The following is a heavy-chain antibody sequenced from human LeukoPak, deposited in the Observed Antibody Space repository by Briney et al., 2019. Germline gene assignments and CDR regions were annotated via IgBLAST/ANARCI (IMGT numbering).Heavy chain of an antibody. V-gene: IGHV3-23*01. D-gene: IGHD4-17*01. Sequence: GGSLRLSCAASGFTFSNYSMSWVRQAPGKGLEWFSTISGTGGTTYYADSVKGRFTISRDNSKNTLFLLFNSLRADDTAVYYCAKGRGTTVTAAANYWGQGTLVTVSS. J-gene: IGHJ4*02. CDR2: ISGTGGTT. CDR1: GFTFSNYS. CDR3: AKGRGTTVTAAANY.